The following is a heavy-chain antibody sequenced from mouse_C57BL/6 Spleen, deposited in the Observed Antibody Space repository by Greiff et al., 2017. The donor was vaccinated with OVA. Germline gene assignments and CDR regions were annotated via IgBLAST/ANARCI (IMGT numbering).Heavy chain of an antibody. CDR1: GYTFTDYN. J-gene: IGHJ3*01. CDR3: ARGRDYDGAWFAY. Sequence: EVHLVESGPELVKPGASVKMSCKASGYTFTDYNMHWVKQSHGKSLEWIGYINPNNGGTSYNQKFKGKATLTVNKSSSTAYMELRSLTSEDSAVYYCARGRDYDGAWFAYWGQGTLVTVSA. D-gene: IGHD2-4*01. CDR2: INPNNGGT. V-gene: IGHV1-22*01.